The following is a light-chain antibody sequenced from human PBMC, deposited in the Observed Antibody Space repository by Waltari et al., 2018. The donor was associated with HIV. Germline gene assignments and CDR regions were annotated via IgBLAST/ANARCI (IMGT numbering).Light chain of an antibody. V-gene: IGLV1-44*01. CDR2: SNN. Sequence: QSVLTQPPSASGTPGQGVTISCSGSSSNIGSNAVNWYRQLPGTAPKVLIYSNNQRASGVPDRFSGSKSGTSASRAISGLQSEDDADYYCAAWDDSLNGLLFGGGTKLTVL. CDR3: AAWDDSLNGLL. J-gene: IGLJ2*01. CDR1: SSNIGSNA.